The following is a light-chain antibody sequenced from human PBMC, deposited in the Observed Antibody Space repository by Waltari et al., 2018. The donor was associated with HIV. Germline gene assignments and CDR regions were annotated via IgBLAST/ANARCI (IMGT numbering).Light chain of an antibody. CDR3: NSRDSSGNHLV. J-gene: IGLJ2*01. Sequence: SSELTQDPAVSVALGQTVRITCQGDSLRSYYASWYQQKPGQAPVLVIYGKNNRPSGIPDRFSGSSSRNTASLTITGAQAEDEADYYGNSRDSSGNHLVFGGGTKLTVL. CDR1: SLRSYY. CDR2: GKN. V-gene: IGLV3-19*01.